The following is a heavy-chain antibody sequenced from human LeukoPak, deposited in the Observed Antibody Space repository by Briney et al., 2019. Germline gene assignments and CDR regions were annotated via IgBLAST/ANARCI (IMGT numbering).Heavy chain of an antibody. Sequence: ERTLRVSCAASGFTFSSYAMYWVRHAPGLVLQWLAVISYDGSNKYYADSVKGRFTISRDNAKNALYLQMNSLRAEDTAVYYCAKDLHYGSADYWGQGTLVTVSS. CDR3: AKDLHYGSADY. CDR1: GFTFSSYA. CDR2: ISYDGSNK. V-gene: IGHV3-30*04. D-gene: IGHD3-10*01. J-gene: IGHJ4*02.